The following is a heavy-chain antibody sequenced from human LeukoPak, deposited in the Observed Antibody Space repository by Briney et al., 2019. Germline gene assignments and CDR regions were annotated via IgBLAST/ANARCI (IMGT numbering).Heavy chain of an antibody. D-gene: IGHD1-26*01. J-gene: IGHJ4*02. CDR1: GFMFNTYG. V-gene: IGHV3-23*01. CDR3: ARRLEYSGSKGVFDY. Sequence: GGSLRLSCAASGFMFNTYGMSWVRQAPGKGLEWVSGISASGGSTDYADSVKGRFTISRDNSKNTLYLQMNSLRAEDTAVYYCARRLEYSGSKGVFDYWGQGTLVTVSS. CDR2: ISASGGST.